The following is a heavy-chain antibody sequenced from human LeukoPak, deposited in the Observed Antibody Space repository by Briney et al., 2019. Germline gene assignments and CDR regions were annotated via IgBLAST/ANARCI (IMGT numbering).Heavy chain of an antibody. J-gene: IGHJ3*02. CDR1: GDSVSR. Sequence: SQTLSLTCAISGDSVSRNWIRQSPSRGLEGLGRTYYRSKWYNDDAPSVKGRITIRPDTTKNQFSLQLNSVTPEDTALYYCARGGLVRGTINSLIGFDIWGQGIMVTVSS. CDR2: TYYRSKWYN. V-gene: IGHV6-1*01. CDR3: ARGGLVRGTINSLIGFDI. D-gene: IGHD3-10*01.